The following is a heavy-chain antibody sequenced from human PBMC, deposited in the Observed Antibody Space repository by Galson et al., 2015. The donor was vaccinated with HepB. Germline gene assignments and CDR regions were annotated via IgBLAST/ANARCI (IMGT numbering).Heavy chain of an antibody. CDR2: ISISLTGTSM. Sequence: SLRLSCAASGFTFSSFSMSWVRQAPGKGLEWVSYISISLTGTSMYYADSVQGRFSIARDDAKNSLYLQLNSLRDEDTAVYYRESGAPVVSPSWFDPWGQGSLVTVSS. CDR3: ESGAPVVSPSWFDP. CDR1: GFTFSSFS. V-gene: IGHV3-48*02. D-gene: IGHD2-2*01. J-gene: IGHJ5*02.